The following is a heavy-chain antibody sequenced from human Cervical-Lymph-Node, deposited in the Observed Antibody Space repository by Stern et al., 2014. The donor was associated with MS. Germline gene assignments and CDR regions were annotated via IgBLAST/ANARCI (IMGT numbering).Heavy chain of an antibody. CDR3: AKDMALRYSNWSEAMDV. V-gene: IGHV3-9*01. D-gene: IGHD3-9*01. CDR1: GFTFDDYA. J-gene: IGHJ6*02. CDR2: ISWNTVSV. Sequence: QLVESGGGLVQPGRSLRLSCAASGFTFDDYAMHWVRQAPGQGLEWVSGISWNTVSVTYADSVKGRFTISRDNAKNSLYLEMNSLRVEDTALYYCAKDMALRYSNWSEAMDVWGQGTTVTVSS.